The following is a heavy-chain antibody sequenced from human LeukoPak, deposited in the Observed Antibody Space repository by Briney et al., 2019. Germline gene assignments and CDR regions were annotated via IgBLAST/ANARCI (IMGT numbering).Heavy chain of an antibody. J-gene: IGHJ4*02. V-gene: IGHV4-34*01. CDR1: GGSFSGYY. D-gene: IGHD3-22*01. CDR2: INHSGST. Sequence: PSETLSLTCAVYGGSFSGYYWSWIRQPPGKGLEWIGEINHSGSTNYNPSLKSRVTISVDTSKNQFSLKLSSVTAADTAVYYCAREAYDSSGYVDYWGRGTLVTVSS. CDR3: AREAYDSSGYVDY.